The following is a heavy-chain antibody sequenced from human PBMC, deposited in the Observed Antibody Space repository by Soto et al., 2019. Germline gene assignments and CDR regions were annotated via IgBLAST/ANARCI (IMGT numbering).Heavy chain of an antibody. D-gene: IGHD3-22*01. V-gene: IGHV4-4*02. CDR3: ARDVRYDSRGPNYYYYGMDV. J-gene: IGHJ6*02. CDR1: GGSISSSNW. CDR2: IYHSGST. Sequence: PSETLSLTCAVSGGSISSSNWWSWVRQPPGKGLEWIGEIYHSGSTNYNPSLKSRVTISVDTSKTQFSLKLSSVTAADTAVYYCARDVRYDSRGPNYYYYGMDVWGQGTTVTVSS.